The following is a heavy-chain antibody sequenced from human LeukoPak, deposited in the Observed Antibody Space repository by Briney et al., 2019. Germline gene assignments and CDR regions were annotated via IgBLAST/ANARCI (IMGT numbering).Heavy chain of an antibody. CDR1: GGSISSYY. J-gene: IGHJ5*02. Sequence: SETLSLTCTVSGGSISSYYWSWIRQPPGKGLEWIGYIYYSGSTNYNPSLKSRVTISVDTSKNQFSLKLSSVTAADTAVYYSARGGGYSYENWFDPWGQGTLVTVSS. D-gene: IGHD5-18*01. CDR2: IYYSGST. CDR3: ARGGGYSYENWFDP. V-gene: IGHV4-59*01.